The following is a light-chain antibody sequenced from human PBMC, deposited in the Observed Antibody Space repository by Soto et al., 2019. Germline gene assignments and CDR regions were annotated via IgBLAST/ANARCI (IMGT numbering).Light chain of an antibody. CDR3: QQRINWPLT. V-gene: IGKV3-11*01. Sequence: EIVLTQSPVTLSLSPGERATLSCRASQSVTTFLAWYQQKPGQAPRLLIYDASKRATGIPARFSGSGSGTDFTLTISSLEPEDFAVYYCQQRINWPLTFGGGTEVEIK. CDR2: DAS. CDR1: QSVTTF. J-gene: IGKJ4*01.